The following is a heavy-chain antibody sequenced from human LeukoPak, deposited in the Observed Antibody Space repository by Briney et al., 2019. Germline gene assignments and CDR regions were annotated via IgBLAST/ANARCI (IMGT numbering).Heavy chain of an antibody. CDR3: ATLAVVAK. CDR2: IHNDGTNK. CDR1: GFTFSTYH. D-gene: IGHD6-19*01. J-gene: IGHJ4*02. V-gene: IGHV3-30*02. Sequence: GGSLRLSCAASGFTFSTYHMHWVRQAPGKGLEWVAFIHNDGTNKYYADSVRGRFTISRDNSKNTLFLQMNSLRTEDTAVYYCATLAVVAKWGQGILVTVSS.